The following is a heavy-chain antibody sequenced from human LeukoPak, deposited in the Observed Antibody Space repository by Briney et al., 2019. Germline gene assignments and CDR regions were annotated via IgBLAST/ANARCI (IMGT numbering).Heavy chain of an antibody. CDR2: ISYSGSR. V-gene: IGHV4-31*03. Sequence: KSSETLSLTCTVSGGSINSGNYYWSWIPQHPGKGLEWIGYISYSGSRYYNPPLKSRVTISIDLSKNQFSLKLSSVTAADTAVYYCARDLGGDGYNLRNWFDPWGQGTLVTVSS. CDR3: ARDLGGDGYNLRNWFDP. CDR1: GGSINSGNYY. J-gene: IGHJ5*02. D-gene: IGHD5-24*01.